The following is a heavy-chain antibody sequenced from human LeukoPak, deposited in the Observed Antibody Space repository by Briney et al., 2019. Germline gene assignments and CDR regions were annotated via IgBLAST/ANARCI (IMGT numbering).Heavy chain of an antibody. CDR2: INHSGST. CDR1: GGSFSGYY. V-gene: IGHV4-34*01. J-gene: IGHJ4*02. Sequence: SETLSLICAVYGGSFSGYYWSWIRQPPGKGLEWIGEINHSGSTNYNPSLKSRVTISVDTSKNQFSLKLSSVTAADTAVYYCAAGGTGVDYWGQGTLVTVSS. D-gene: IGHD3-10*01. CDR3: AAGGTGVDY.